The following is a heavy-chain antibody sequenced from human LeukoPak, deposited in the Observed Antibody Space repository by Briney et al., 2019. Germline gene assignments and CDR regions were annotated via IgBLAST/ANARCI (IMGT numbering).Heavy chain of an antibody. CDR1: GGSISTNY. Sequence: SETLSLTCTVSGGSISTNYWSWIRQLPGKGLEWIGYIHYSVTPDYNLSLKSRATMSLDSSKNQFSLRLTSVTAADMAVYYCAMQVGIYGDYNNWFDPWGQGARLTVSS. CDR2: IHYSVTP. CDR3: AMQVGIYGDYNNWFDP. D-gene: IGHD4-17*01. V-gene: IGHV4-59*08. J-gene: IGHJ5*02.